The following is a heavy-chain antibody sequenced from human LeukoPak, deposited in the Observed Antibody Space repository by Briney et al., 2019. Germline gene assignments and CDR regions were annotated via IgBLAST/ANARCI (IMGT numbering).Heavy chain of an antibody. D-gene: IGHD4-11*01. CDR1: GFTFSSYA. V-gene: IGHV3-23*01. J-gene: IGHJ4*02. CDR3: AKGADCSNYAPSYFDY. CDR2: ISGSGGST. Sequence: GGSLRLSCAASGFTFSSYAMSWVRQAPGKGLEWVSAISGSGGSTYYADSVKGRFTISRDNSKNTLYLQMNSLRAEDTAVYYCAKGADCSNYAPSYFDYWGQGTLVTVSS.